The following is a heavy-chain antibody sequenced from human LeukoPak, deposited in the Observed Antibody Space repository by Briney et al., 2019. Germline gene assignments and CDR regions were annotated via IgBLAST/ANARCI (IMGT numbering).Heavy chain of an antibody. Sequence: PSETLSLTCTVSGGSISSGGYYWSWIRQHPGKGLEWIGYIYYSGSTYYNPSLKSRVTISVDTSKNQFSLKLSSVTAADTAVYYCARGEEYSGSSPLDYWGQGTLVTVSS. CDR2: IYYSGST. CDR3: ARGEEYSGSSPLDY. D-gene: IGHD1-26*01. J-gene: IGHJ4*02. CDR1: GGSISSGGYY. V-gene: IGHV4-31*03.